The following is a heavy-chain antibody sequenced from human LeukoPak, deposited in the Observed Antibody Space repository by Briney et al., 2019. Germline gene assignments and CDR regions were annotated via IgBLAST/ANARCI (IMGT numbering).Heavy chain of an antibody. CDR3: ARTRSLSLRWYYYMDV. J-gene: IGHJ6*03. D-gene: IGHD3-16*02. CDR1: GGTFSSYA. Sequence: GASVKVSCKASGGTFSSYAISWVRQAPGQGLEWMGGIIPIFGTANYAQKFQGRVTITADKSTSTAYMELSSLRSENTAVYYCARTRSLSLRWYYYMDVWGKGTTVTVSS. V-gene: IGHV1-69*06. CDR2: IIPIFGTA.